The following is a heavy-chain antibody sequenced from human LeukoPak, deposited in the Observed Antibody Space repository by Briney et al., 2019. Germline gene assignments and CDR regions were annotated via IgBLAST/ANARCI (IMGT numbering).Heavy chain of an antibody. CDR3: ARVDGSRSGGSCPSGNWFDP. D-gene: IGHD2-15*01. CDR2: FHTRGST. V-gene: IGHV4-4*07. CDR1: GASISSYY. J-gene: IGHJ5*02. Sequence: PSETLSLTCTVSGASISSYYWSWIRQPAGKGLEWIGRFHTRGSTNYNPSLKSRVIISVDTSKNQFSLKLNSVTAADTAVYYCARVDGSRSGGSCPSGNWFDPWGQGTLVTVSS.